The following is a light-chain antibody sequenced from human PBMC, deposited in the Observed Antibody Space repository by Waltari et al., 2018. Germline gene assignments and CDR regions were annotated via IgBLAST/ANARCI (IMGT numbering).Light chain of an antibody. CDR3: QQYLSTPPT. Sequence: DIVMTQSPDSLAVSLGERATINCKSSQSVLYSSNNKNYLAWYQQKPGQPPKLLIYWASTRASGVPDRFSGSGSGTDFTLTISILQAEDVAVYYCQQYLSTPPTFGQGTKVEIK. J-gene: IGKJ1*01. V-gene: IGKV4-1*01. CDR1: QSVLYSSNNKNY. CDR2: WAS.